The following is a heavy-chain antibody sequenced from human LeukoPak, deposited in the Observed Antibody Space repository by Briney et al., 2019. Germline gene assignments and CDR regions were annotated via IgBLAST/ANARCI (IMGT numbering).Heavy chain of an antibody. CDR3: AKTSPGYTYGLLDY. Sequence: GGSLRLSCATSGFTFRNYAMSWVRQAPGKGREWVSCISNSGGTTYHADSVKGRFAISRDTSKNTLYLQMNSLRVEDTAVYYCAKTSPGYTYGLLDYWGQGTLVTVSS. CDR2: ISNSGGTT. V-gene: IGHV3-23*01. J-gene: IGHJ4*02. D-gene: IGHD5-18*01. CDR1: GFTFRNYA.